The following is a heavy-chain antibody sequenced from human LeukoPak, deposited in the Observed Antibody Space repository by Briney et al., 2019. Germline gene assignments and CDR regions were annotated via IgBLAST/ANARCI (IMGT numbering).Heavy chain of an antibody. CDR1: GFTFSSYS. V-gene: IGHV3-21*01. Sequence: PAGSLRLSCAGSGFTFSSYSMNWFRQAPGKGLKRVSSISSSSSYICYADSVKGRFTISRDNANNSLYLQMSSLRAEDTAVYYCARDAQWLVQARYYFYMDVCGKGTTVTVSS. CDR3: ARDAQWLVQARYYFYMDV. J-gene: IGHJ6*03. D-gene: IGHD6-19*01. CDR2: ISSSSSYI.